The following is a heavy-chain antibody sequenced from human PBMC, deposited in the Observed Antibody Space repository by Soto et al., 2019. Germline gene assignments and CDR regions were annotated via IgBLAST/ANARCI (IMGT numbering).Heavy chain of an antibody. V-gene: IGHV3-23*01. Sequence: PGGSLRLSCAASGFTFSSYGMHWVRQAPGKGLEWVSSISTSGDRSFYADSVQGRFTISRDNSKNTLYLQMNSLRADDTAVYHCARDMDDALAYYIFDYWGQGTLVTVSS. D-gene: IGHD3-10*01. CDR2: ISTSGDRS. CDR1: GFTFSSYG. CDR3: ARDMDDALAYYIFDY. J-gene: IGHJ4*02.